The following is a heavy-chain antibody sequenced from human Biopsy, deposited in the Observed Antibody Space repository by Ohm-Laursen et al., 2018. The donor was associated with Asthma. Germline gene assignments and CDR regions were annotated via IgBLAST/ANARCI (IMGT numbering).Heavy chain of an antibody. J-gene: IGHJ4*02. CDR1: GYSFELNG. V-gene: IGHV1-18*04. CDR3: ARTYCTLNTCYASFDH. Sequence: ASVKVSCKASGYSFELNGMSWVRQRPGQGLEWMGWISDYLENPNYAQKFQGRVNVTYDRSTNTAYMELKSLRTDDTAVYFCARTYCTLNTCYASFDHWGQGTLVAVSS. D-gene: IGHD2-2*01. CDR2: ISDYLENP.